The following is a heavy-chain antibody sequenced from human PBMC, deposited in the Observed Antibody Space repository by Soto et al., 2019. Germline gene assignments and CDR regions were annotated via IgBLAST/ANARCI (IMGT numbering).Heavy chain of an antibody. CDR3: AKEGDTMIVVANWFDP. Sequence: GGSLRLSCAASGFTFSSYAMSWVRQAPGKGLEWVSAISGSGGSTYYADSVKGRFTISRDNSKNTLYLQMNSLRAEDTAVYYCAKEGDTMIVVANWFDPWGQGTLVTVSS. V-gene: IGHV3-23*01. CDR2: ISGSGGST. J-gene: IGHJ5*02. D-gene: IGHD3-22*01. CDR1: GFTFSSYA.